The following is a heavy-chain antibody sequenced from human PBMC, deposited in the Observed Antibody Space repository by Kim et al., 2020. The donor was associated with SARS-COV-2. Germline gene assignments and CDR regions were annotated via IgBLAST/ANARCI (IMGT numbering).Heavy chain of an antibody. CDR2: ISGSGGRT. V-gene: IGHV3-23*01. CDR3: AKDFVELDY. J-gene: IGHJ4*02. D-gene: IGHD6-6*01. Sequence: GGSLRLSCAASGFTFSNYAMSWVRQAPGKGLEWVSSISGSGGRTYYADSVKGRFTISRDNSRNTLYLQMNSLRAEDTAVYYCAKDFVELDYWGQGTLVTVSS. CDR1: GFTFSNYA.